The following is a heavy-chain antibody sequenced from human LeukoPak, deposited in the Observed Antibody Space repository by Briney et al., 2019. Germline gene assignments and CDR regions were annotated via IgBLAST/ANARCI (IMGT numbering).Heavy chain of an antibody. D-gene: IGHD5-18*01. CDR2: ISSSGSTI. V-gene: IGHV3-11*04. CDR3: AREYTAMAYDY. J-gene: IGHJ4*02. Sequence: AGGSLRLSCAASGFTFSDYYMSWIRQAPGKGLEWVSYISSSGSTIYYADSVKGRFTISRDNAKNSLYLQMNNLRVDDSAVYYCAREYTAMAYDYWGQGNLVTVSS. CDR1: GFTFSDYY.